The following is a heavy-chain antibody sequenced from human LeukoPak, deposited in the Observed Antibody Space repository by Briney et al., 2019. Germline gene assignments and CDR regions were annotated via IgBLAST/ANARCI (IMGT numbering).Heavy chain of an antibody. Sequence: ASVKVSCKASGYTFTSYGISWVRQAPGQGLEWMGWISAYNGNTNYAQKLQGRVTMTTDTSTSTAYMELRSLRSDDTAVYYCARDQVRYCTNGVCYGWYYWGQGTLVTVSS. V-gene: IGHV1-18*01. CDR2: ISAYNGNT. J-gene: IGHJ4*02. CDR1: GYTFTSYG. CDR3: ARDQVRYCTNGVCYGWYY. D-gene: IGHD2-8*01.